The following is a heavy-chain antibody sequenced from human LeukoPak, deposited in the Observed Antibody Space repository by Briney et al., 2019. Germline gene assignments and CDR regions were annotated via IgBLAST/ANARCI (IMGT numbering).Heavy chain of an antibody. CDR3: ARDGYSSSWYGPRRLPYGMDV. V-gene: IGHV3-48*04. CDR1: GFTFSSYA. D-gene: IGHD6-13*01. J-gene: IGHJ6*02. CDR2: ISSSGSTI. Sequence: GGSLRLSCAASGFTFSSYAMSWVRQAPGKGLEWVSYISSSGSTIYYADSVKGRFTISRDNAKNSLYLQMNSLRAEDTAVYYCARDGYSSSWYGPRRLPYGMDVWGQGTTVTVSS.